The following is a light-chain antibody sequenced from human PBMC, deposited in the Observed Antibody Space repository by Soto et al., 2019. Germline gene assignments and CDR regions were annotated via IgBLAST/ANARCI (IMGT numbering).Light chain of an antibody. CDR3: SSYAGSSNV. J-gene: IGLJ1*01. Sequence: QSALTQPPPASGSPGQSVAISCTGTSSDVGGYNYVSWYQQHPGKAPKLMIYEVNKRPSGVPERFSGSKSGNTASLTVSGLQAEDEADYYCSSYAGSSNVFGTGTKVTV. CDR1: SSDVGGYNY. CDR2: EVN. V-gene: IGLV2-8*01.